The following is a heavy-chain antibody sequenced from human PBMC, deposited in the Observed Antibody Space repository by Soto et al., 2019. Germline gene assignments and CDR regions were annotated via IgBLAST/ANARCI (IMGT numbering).Heavy chain of an antibody. V-gene: IGHV1-2*02. D-gene: IGHD3-22*01. CDR2: INPNSGGT. CDR3: AIGPYYDSSSCPVY. CDR1: GYTFTGYY. J-gene: IGHJ4*02. Sequence: ASVKVSCKASGYTFTGYYMHWVRQAPGQGLEWMGWINPNSGGTNYAQKFQGRVTMTRDTSISTAYMELSRLRSDDTAVYYCAIGPYYDSSSCPVYWGQGPLVTVSS.